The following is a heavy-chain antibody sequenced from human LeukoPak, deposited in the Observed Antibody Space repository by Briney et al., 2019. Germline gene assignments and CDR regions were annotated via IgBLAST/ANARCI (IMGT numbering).Heavy chain of an antibody. J-gene: IGHJ5*02. D-gene: IGHD3-9*01. CDR2: IIPIFGTA. CDR3: ARDGIYDILTGYYVA. CDR1: GGTFSSYA. V-gene: IGHV1-69*13. Sequence: ASVKVSCKASGGTFSSYAISWVRQAPGQGLEWMGGIIPIFGTANYAQKFQGRVTITADESTSTAYMELSSLRSEDTAVYYCARDGIYDILTGYYVAWGQGTLVTVSS.